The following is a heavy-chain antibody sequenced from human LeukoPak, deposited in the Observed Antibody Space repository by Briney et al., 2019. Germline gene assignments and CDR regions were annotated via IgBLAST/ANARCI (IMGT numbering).Heavy chain of an antibody. J-gene: IGHJ3*02. V-gene: IGHV5-51*01. CDR3: AGQDIVVVVAPTRAFDI. D-gene: IGHD2-15*01. CDR2: IYPGDSET. Sequence: GESLKISCKGSGYNFTNYWIAWVRQMPGKGLEWMGIIYPGDSETRYSPSFQGQVTISADKSISTAYLQWSSLKASDTAMYYCAGQDIVVVVAPTRAFDIWGQGTMVTVSS. CDR1: GYNFTNYW.